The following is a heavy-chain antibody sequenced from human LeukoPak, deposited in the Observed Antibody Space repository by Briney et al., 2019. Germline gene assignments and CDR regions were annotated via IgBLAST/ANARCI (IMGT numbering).Heavy chain of an antibody. J-gene: IGHJ6*03. CDR2: IYTSGST. V-gene: IGHV4-61*02. Sequence: SETLSLTCTVSGGSISSGSYYWSWIRQPAGKGLEWIGRIYTSGSTNYNPSLKSRVTISVDTSKNQFSLKLSSATAADTAVYYCARTYDRFYYYYMDVWGKGTTVTISS. CDR1: GGSISSGSYY. CDR3: ARTYDRFYYYYMDV. D-gene: IGHD5-12*01.